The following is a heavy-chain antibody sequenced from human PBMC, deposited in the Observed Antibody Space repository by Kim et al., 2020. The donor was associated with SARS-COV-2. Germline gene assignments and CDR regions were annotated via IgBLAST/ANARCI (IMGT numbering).Heavy chain of an antibody. CDR3: AKFGYYDSSGYYGGNYFDY. J-gene: IGHJ4*02. V-gene: IGHV3-23*01. Sequence: GGSLRLSCAASGFTFSSYAMSWVRQAPGKGLEWVSAISGSGGSTYYADSVKGRFTISRDNSKNTLYLQMNSLRAEDTAVYYCAKFGYYDSSGYYGGNYFDYWGQGTLVTVSS. D-gene: IGHD3-22*01. CDR2: ISGSGGST. CDR1: GFTFSSYA.